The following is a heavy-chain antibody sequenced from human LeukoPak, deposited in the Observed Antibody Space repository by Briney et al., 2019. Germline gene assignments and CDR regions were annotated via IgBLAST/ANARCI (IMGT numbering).Heavy chain of an antibody. Sequence: SETLSLTCTVSGASFSGYYWSWIRQPPGKGLEWIGETNHSGSTNYNPSLKSRVTISVDTSKNQFSLKLSSVTAADTAVYYCARLGPYSGSYYDYWGQGTLVTVSS. D-gene: IGHD1-26*01. CDR2: TNHSGST. V-gene: IGHV4-34*01. J-gene: IGHJ4*02. CDR1: GASFSGYY. CDR3: ARLGPYSGSYYDY.